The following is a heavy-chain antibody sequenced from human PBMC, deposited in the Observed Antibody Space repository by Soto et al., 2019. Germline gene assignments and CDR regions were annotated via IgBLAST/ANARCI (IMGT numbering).Heavy chain of an antibody. CDR3: ARITYYYDSSGYLARAFDI. D-gene: IGHD3-22*01. CDR2: IIPIFGTA. CDR1: GGTFSSYA. V-gene: IGHV1-69*06. Sequence: ASVKVSCKASGGTFSSYAISWVRQAPGQGLEWMGGIIPIFGTANYAQKFRGRVTITADKSTSTAYMELSSLRSEDTAVYYCARITYYYDSSGYLARAFDIWGQGTMVTVSS. J-gene: IGHJ3*02.